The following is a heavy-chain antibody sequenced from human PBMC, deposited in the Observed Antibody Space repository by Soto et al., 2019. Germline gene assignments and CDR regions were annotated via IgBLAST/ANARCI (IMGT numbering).Heavy chain of an antibody. D-gene: IGHD2-8*01. J-gene: IGHJ6*02. V-gene: IGHV1-69*13. Sequence: ASVKVSCKASGGTFSSYAISWVRQAPGQGLEWMGGIIPIFGTANYAQKFQGRVTITADESTSTAYMELSSLRSEDTAVYYCASMTPMVYAPYGANYYYYGMDVWGQRTTVTVSS. CDR1: GGTFSSYA. CDR2: IIPIFGTA. CDR3: ASMTPMVYAPYGANYYYYGMDV.